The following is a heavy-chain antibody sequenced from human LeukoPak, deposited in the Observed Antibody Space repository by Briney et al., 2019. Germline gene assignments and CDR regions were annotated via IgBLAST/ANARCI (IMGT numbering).Heavy chain of an antibody. D-gene: IGHD3-10*01. Sequence: GGSLRLSCAASGFTVSSNYMSWVRQAPGRGLEWVSVIYSGGSTYYAGSVKGRFTISRVNSKNTLYLQMNSLRAEDTAVYYCARETVRGVFDYWGQGTLVTVSS. CDR2: IYSGGST. J-gene: IGHJ4*02. V-gene: IGHV3-53*01. CDR1: GFTVSSNY. CDR3: ARETVRGVFDY.